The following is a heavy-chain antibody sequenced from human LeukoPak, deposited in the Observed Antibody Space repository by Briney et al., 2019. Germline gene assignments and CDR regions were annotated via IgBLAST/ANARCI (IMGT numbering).Heavy chain of an antibody. J-gene: IGHJ3*02. CDR2: IYYSGST. D-gene: IGHD6-6*01. CDR1: GGSTSSYY. V-gene: IGHV4-59*12. CDR3: ARPRIAALSTDDAFDI. Sequence: PSETLSLTCTVSGGSTSSYYWSWIRQPPGKGLEWIGYIYYSGSTNYNPSLKSRVTISVDTSKNQFSLKLSSVTAADTAVYYCARPRIAALSTDDAFDIWGQGTMVTVSS.